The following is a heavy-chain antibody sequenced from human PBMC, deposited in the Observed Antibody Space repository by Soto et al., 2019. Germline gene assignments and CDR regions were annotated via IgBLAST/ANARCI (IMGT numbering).Heavy chain of an antibody. V-gene: IGHV3-23*01. CDR3: AKLAVEEHYYYYGMDV. CDR2: ISGSGATT. J-gene: IGHJ6*02. CDR1: GFTFSSYA. Sequence: HPGGSLRLSCAASGFTFSSYAMTWVRQAPGKGLEWVSGISGSGATTSYADSVKGRFTVSRDNSKNTLYLQMNSLRAEDTALYYCAKLAVEEHYYYYGMDVWGQGTTVTVSS. D-gene: IGHD6-19*01.